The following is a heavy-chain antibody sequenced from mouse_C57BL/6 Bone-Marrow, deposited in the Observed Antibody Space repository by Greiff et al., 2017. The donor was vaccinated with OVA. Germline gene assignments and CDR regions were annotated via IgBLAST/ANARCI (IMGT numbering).Heavy chain of an antibody. CDR2: IDPSDSDT. J-gene: IGHJ1*03. V-gene: IGHV1-52*01. D-gene: IGHD2-2*01. CDR1: GYTFTSYW. CDR3: GRSGLYGCDDWYFDV. Sequence: QVQLQQPGAELVRPGSSVKLSCKASGYTFTSYWMPWVKQRPIQGLEWIGNIDPSDSDTHYNQKFKDKATLTVDRSSSTAYMQLSSLTSEDSAVYYCGRSGLYGCDDWYFDVWGTGTTVTVSS.